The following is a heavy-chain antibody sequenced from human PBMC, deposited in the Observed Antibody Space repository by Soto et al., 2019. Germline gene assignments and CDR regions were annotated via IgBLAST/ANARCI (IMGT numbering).Heavy chain of an antibody. CDR2: IYYSGST. CDR3: AREGYCSGGSCYAFDP. CDR1: GGSISSYY. V-gene: IGHV4-59*01. D-gene: IGHD2-15*01. Sequence: QVQLQESGPGLVKPSETQSLTCTVSGGSISSYYWSWIRQPPGKGLEWIGYIYYSGSTNYNPSLKSRVSISVDTSKNQFALKLSSVTAADTAVYYCAREGYCSGGSCYAFDPWGQGTLVTVSS. J-gene: IGHJ5*02.